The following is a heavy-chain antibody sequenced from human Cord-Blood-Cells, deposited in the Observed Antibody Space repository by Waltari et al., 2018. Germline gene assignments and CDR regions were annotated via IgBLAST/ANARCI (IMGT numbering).Heavy chain of an antibody. J-gene: IGHJ3*02. D-gene: IGHD3-3*01. CDR3: TTSYWLYYDFWSGYYAFDI. CDR1: GFTFSNAW. V-gene: IGHV3-15*01. Sequence: EVQLVESGGGLVKPGGSLRLSCAASGFTFSNAWMSWVRQAPGKGLEWVGRIKSKTDGGTTDYAAPVKGRFTISRDDSKNTLYLQMNSLKTEDTAMYYCTTSYWLYYDFWSGYYAFDIWGQGTMVTVSS. CDR2: IKSKTDGGTT.